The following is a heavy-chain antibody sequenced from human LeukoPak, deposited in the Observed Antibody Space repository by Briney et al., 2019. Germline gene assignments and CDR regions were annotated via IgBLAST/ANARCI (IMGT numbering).Heavy chain of an antibody. CDR3: ARQGGSSSPYYYYYMDV. CDR2: IDHSGST. CDR1: GASFIDYY. V-gene: IGHV4-34*01. J-gene: IGHJ6*03. D-gene: IGHD6-13*01. Sequence: PSETLSLTCAVYGASFIDYYWSWIRQPPGKGLEWIGEIDHSGSTYYNPSLKSRVTISVDTSKNQFSLKLSSVTAADTAVYYCARQGGSSSPYYYYYMDVWGKGTTVTVSS.